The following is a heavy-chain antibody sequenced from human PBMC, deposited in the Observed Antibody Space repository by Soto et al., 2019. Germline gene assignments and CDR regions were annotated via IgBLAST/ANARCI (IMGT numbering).Heavy chain of an antibody. CDR2: IIPIFGTA. V-gene: IGHV1-69*12. CDR3: ARDPGGPIYEDDYYYYGMDV. J-gene: IGHJ6*02. Sequence: QVQLVQSGAEVKKPGSSVKVSSKASGGTFSSYAISWVRQAPGQGLEWMGGIIPIFGTANYAQKFQGRVTITADESTSTAYMELSSLRSEDTAVYYCARDPGGPIYEDDYYYYGMDVWGQGTTVTVSS. D-gene: IGHD2-2*02. CDR1: GGTFSSYA.